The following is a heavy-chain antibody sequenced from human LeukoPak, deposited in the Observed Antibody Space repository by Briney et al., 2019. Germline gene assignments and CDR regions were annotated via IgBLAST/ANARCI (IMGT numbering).Heavy chain of an antibody. CDR3: ARDQGSSRGNWFDP. J-gene: IGHJ5*02. CDR1: GGSISSYY. CDR2: IYYSGST. Sequence: PSETLSLTCTVSGGSISSYYWSWIRQPPGKGLEWIGYIYYSGSTNYNPSLKCRVTISVDTSKNQFSLKLSSVTAADTAVYYCARDQGSSRGNWFDPWGQGTLVTVSS. V-gene: IGHV4-59*01. D-gene: IGHD6-13*01.